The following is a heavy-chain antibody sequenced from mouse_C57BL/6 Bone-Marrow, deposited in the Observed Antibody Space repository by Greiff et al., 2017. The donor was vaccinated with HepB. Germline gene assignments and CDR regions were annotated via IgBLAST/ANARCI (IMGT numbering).Heavy chain of an antibody. D-gene: IGHD1-1*01. CDR3: ARPKSLNYYGSSYWYFDV. Sequence: EVKLLESGGGLVQPGGSLKLSCAASGIDFSRYWMSWVRRAPGKGLEWIGEINPDSSTINYAPSLKDKFIISRDNAKNTLYLQMSKVRSEDTALYYCARPKSLNYYGSSYWYFDVWGTGTTVTVSS. V-gene: IGHV4-1*01. CDR2: INPDSSTI. J-gene: IGHJ1*03. CDR1: GIDFSRYW.